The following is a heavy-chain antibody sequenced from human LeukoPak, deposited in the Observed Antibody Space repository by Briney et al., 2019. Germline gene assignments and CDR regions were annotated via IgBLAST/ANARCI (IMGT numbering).Heavy chain of an antibody. V-gene: IGHV4-4*02. J-gene: IGHJ4*02. D-gene: IGHD6-19*01. Sequence: PSETLSLTCAVSGGSISSSNWWSWVRQPPGKGLEWIGEIYHSGSTNYNPSLKSRVTISVDTSKNQFSLKLSSVTAADTAVYYCAREVYSSGWYDYWGQGTLVTVSS. CDR2: IYHSGST. CDR1: GGSISSSNW. CDR3: AREVYSSGWYDY.